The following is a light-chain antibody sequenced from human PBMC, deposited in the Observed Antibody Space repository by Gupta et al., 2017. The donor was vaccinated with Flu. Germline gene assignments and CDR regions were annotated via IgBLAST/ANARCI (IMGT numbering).Light chain of an antibody. Sequence: QSVLTQPPSVSGAPGQRVTISCTGSSSNIGAGYDVQWYQQLPGTAPKLLLYGNSNRPSGVPDRFSGSKSGTSASLAITGLQAEDEADYYCQSYDSSLSGYVFGGGTKLTVL. CDR2: GNS. CDR1: SSNIGAGYD. J-gene: IGLJ3*02. V-gene: IGLV1-40*01. CDR3: QSYDSSLSGYV.